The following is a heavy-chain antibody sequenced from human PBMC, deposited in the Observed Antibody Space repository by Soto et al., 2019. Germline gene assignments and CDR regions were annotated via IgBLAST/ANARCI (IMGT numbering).Heavy chain of an antibody. J-gene: IGHJ1*01. CDR2: INQSGST. CDR1: GGSLSGYY. CDR3: ARDQGLWTTVTTPAEYFQH. D-gene: IGHD4-17*01. Sequence: SETLSLTCGVYGGSLSGYYWTWIRQPPGKGLEWIGEINQSGSTNYHPSLKSRVTISVDTSKIQFSLKLNSVTAADTAVYYCARDQGLWTTVTTPAEYFQHWGQGTLVTVSS. V-gene: IGHV4-34*01.